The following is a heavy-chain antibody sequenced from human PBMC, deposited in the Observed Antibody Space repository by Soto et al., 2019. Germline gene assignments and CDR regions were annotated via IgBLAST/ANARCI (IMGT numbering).Heavy chain of an antibody. V-gene: IGHV3-23*01. Sequence: PGGSLRLSCAASGFTFSSYAMSWVRQAPGKGLEWVSAISGSGGSTYYADSVKGRFTISRDNSKNTLYLQMNSLRAEDTAVYYCAKHYDSSGYYYENYFDYWGQGTLVTVSS. CDR2: ISGSGGST. CDR3: AKHYDSSGYYYENYFDY. CDR1: GFTFSSYA. D-gene: IGHD3-22*01. J-gene: IGHJ4*02.